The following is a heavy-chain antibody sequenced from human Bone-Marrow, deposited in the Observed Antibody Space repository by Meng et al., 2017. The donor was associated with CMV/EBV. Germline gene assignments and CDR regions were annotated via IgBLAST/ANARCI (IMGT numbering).Heavy chain of an antibody. J-gene: IGHJ1*01. D-gene: IGHD1-26*01. CDR2: TSYDGSNK. CDR3: ARDLMAKSASYPGR. CDR1: GFIFSNYG. V-gene: IGHV3-30*03. Sequence: AYGFIFSNYGMHWVRQAPGKGLEWVTLTSYDGSNKYYADSVRGRFTISRDNSMNTLYLQMNSLRAEDTAVYYCARDLMAKSASYPGRWGQGTLVTVSS.